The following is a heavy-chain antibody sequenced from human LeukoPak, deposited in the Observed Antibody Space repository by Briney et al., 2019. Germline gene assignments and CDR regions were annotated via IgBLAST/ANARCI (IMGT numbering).Heavy chain of an antibody. CDR3: ASVGAGKSEPDAFDI. CDR1: GGSFSGYY. V-gene: IGHV4-34*01. Sequence: PSETLSLTCAVYGGSFSGYYWSWIRQPPGKGLEWIGEINHSGSTSYNPSLKSRVTISVDTSKNQFSLKLSSVTAADTAVYYCASVGAGKSEPDAFDIWGQGTMVTVSS. J-gene: IGHJ3*02. CDR2: INHSGST. D-gene: IGHD3-10*01.